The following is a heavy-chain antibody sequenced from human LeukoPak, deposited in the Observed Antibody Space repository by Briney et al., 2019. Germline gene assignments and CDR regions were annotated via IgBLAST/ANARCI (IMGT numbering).Heavy chain of an antibody. J-gene: IGHJ4*02. CDR2: MNPNSGNT. CDR3: ASPENHYNLNVYSPFED. D-gene: IGHD3-10*01. CDR1: GYTFTSYD. V-gene: IGHV1-8*01. Sequence: ASVKVSCKASGYTFTSYDINWVRQATGQGLEWMGWMNPNSGNTGYAQKFQGRVTMTRDTSINTAYMELSSLRSEDTAVYYCASPENHYNLNVYSPFEDWGQEPLVTVSS.